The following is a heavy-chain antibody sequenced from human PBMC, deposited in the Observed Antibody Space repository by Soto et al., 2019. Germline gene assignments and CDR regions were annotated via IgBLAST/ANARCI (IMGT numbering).Heavy chain of an antibody. Sequence: GGSLRLSCAASGFTFSSYAMHWVRQAPGKGLEWVAVISYDGSNKYYADSVKGRFTISRDNSKNTLYLQMNSLRAEDTAVYYCAVNALDYWGQGTLVTVSS. J-gene: IGHJ4*02. V-gene: IGHV3-30-3*01. CDR1: GFTFSSYA. D-gene: IGHD1-1*01. CDR2: ISYDGSNK. CDR3: AVNALDY.